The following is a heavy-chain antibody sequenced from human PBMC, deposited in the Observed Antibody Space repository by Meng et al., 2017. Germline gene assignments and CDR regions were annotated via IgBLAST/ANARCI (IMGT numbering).Heavy chain of an antibody. CDR2: IYYSGST. D-gene: IGHD1-1*01. CDR1: GGSISSSSYY. Sequence: ETLSLTCTVSGGSISSSSYYWGWIRQPPGKGLEWIGSIYYSGSTYYNPSLKSRVTISVDTSKNQFSLKLDSVTAADTAVYYCARDPISERPDYWGQGALVTVSS. V-gene: IGHV4-39*07. J-gene: IGHJ4*02. CDR3: ARDPISERPDY.